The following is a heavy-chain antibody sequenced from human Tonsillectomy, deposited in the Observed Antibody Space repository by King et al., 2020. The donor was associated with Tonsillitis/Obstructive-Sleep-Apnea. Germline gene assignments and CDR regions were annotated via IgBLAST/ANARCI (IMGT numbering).Heavy chain of an antibody. CDR3: ARHIDYTKHYYYCMDV. CDR1: RYSFTSYW. Sequence: QLVQSGAEVKKPGESLKISCKGSRYSFTSYWIGWVRQMPGKGLEWMGIIYPGDSDTRYSPSFQGQVTISADKSISTAYLQWGSLKAADTAVYYCARHIDYTKHYYYCMDVWGKGTTVTVSS. V-gene: IGHV5-51*01. J-gene: IGHJ6*03. D-gene: IGHD4-11*01. CDR2: IYPGDSDT.